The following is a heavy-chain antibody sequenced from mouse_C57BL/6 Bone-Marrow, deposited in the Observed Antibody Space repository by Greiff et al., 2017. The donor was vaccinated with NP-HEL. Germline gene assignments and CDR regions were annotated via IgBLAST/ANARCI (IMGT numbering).Heavy chain of an antibody. D-gene: IGHD2-4*01. V-gene: IGHV1-55*01. CDR3: ARNDYDVKAWFAY. CDR1: GYTFTSYW. Sequence: QVQLQQPGAELVKPGASVKMSCKASGYTFTSYWITWVKQRPGQGLEWIGDIYPGSGSTNYNEKFKSKATLTVATSSSTAYMQLSSLTSEYSAVYYCARNDYDVKAWFAYWGQGTLVTVSA. CDR2: IYPGSGST. J-gene: IGHJ3*01.